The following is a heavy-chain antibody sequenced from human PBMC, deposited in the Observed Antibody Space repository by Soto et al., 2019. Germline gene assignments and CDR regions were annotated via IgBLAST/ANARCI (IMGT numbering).Heavy chain of an antibody. V-gene: IGHV3-23*01. CDR2: ISGGGINT. CDR1: GFIFSNHA. J-gene: IGHJ4*02. D-gene: IGHD6-19*01. Sequence: EVQLLESGGGLVQPGGSLRLSCAASGFIFSNHAMTWVRQAPGKGLEWVSSISGGGINTYYADSVKGRCTISRDNSKNTLYLQMNSLSAEDTATYYCAKDTNLIGWYYFDDWGQGTLVTVSS. CDR3: AKDTNLIGWYYFDD.